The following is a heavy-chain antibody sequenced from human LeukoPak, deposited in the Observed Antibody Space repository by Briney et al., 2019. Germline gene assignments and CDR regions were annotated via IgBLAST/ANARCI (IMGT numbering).Heavy chain of an antibody. CDR3: ARADGYNVYFDY. V-gene: IGHV1-2*02. CDR2: INPNSGGT. CDR1: GYTFTGYY. J-gene: IGHJ4*02. Sequence: ASVKVSCKASGYTFTGYYMHWVRQAPGRGLEWMGWINPNSGGTNYAQKFQGRVTMTRDTSISTAYMELSSLRSDDTAVYYCARADGYNVYFDYWGQGTLVTVSS. D-gene: IGHD5-12*01.